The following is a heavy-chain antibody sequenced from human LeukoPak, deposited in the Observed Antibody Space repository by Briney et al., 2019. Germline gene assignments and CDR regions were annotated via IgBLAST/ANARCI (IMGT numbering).Heavy chain of an antibody. CDR3: AGSKWELQTFDI. CDR2: ISSNGGST. CDR1: GLTFSSYA. V-gene: IGHV3-64*01. D-gene: IGHD1-26*01. Sequence: GGSLRLSCAASGLTFSSYAMHWVRQAPGKGLEYVSAISSNGGSTYYANSVKGRFTISRDNSKNTLYLQMGSLRAEDMAVYYCAGSKWELQTFDIWGQGTMVTVSS. J-gene: IGHJ3*02.